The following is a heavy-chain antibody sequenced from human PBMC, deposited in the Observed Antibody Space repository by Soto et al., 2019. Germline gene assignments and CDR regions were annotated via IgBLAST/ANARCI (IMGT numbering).Heavy chain of an antibody. Sequence: ESGGGVVKTSGSLRIACAASGFTFSDYYMSWVRQAPGKGLEWVSYISSSGNTIYYADSVKSRFTISRDNAKNTVYLQMNSLRAEDTALYFCAKMSSENYYDPVFSWGQGTLVTVSS. CDR3: AKMSSENYYDPVFS. CDR1: GFTFSDYY. V-gene: IGHV3-11*01. J-gene: IGHJ5*02. CDR2: ISSSGNTI. D-gene: IGHD3-22*01.